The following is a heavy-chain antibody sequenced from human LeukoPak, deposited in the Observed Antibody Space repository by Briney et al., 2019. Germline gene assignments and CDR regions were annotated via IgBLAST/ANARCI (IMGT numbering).Heavy chain of an antibody. V-gene: IGHV3-21*01. CDR1: GFTFSSYS. CDR3: ARGSSWYHAFDI. Sequence: GGSLRLSCAASGFTFSSYSMNWVRQASGKGLEWVSSISSSSSYIYYADSVKGRFTISRDNAKNSLYLQMNSLRAEDTAVYYCARGSSWYHAFDIWGQGTMVTVSS. CDR2: ISSSSSYI. J-gene: IGHJ3*02. D-gene: IGHD6-13*01.